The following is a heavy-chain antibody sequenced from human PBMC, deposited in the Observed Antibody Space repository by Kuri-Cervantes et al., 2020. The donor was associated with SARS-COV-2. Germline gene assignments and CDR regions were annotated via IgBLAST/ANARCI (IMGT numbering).Heavy chain of an antibody. CDR3: AKDHQYYYDSSGYYYFGY. D-gene: IGHD3-22*01. V-gene: IGHV3-23*01. CDR2: ISGSGGST. CDR1: GFTFSSYS. J-gene: IGHJ4*02. Sequence: GESLKISCAASGFTFSSYSMNWVRQAPGKGLEWVSAISGSGGSTYYADSVKGRFTISRDNSKNTLYLQMNSLRAEDTAVYYCAKDHQYYYDSSGYYYFGYWGQGTLVTVSS.